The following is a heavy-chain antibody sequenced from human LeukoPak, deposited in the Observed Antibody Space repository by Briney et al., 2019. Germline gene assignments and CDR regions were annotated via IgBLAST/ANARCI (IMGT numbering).Heavy chain of an antibody. Sequence: SMKVSCKASGGTFSSYAISWVRQAPGQGLEWMGRIIPIFGTANYAQKFQGRVTITTDESTSTAYMELSSLRSEDTAVYYCARDRVGIAAAHYNWFDPWGQGTLVTVSS. CDR3: ARDRVGIAAAHYNWFDP. CDR1: GGTFSSYA. D-gene: IGHD6-13*01. CDR2: IIPIFGTA. J-gene: IGHJ5*02. V-gene: IGHV1-69*05.